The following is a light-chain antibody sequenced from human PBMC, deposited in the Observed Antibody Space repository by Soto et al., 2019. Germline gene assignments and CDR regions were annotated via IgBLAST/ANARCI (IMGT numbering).Light chain of an antibody. V-gene: IGKV1-33*01. J-gene: IGKJ5*01. CDR2: DAS. CDR3: QHYDHVQVT. CDR1: QDIDNY. Sequence: DIQMTQSPSSLSASVGDRVTLTCQASQDIDNYLNWYQQKPGKAPNLLIYDASNLETGVPSRFSGGGSGTDFTFTITSLQPEDIATYYCQHYDHVQVTFGQGTHWRL.